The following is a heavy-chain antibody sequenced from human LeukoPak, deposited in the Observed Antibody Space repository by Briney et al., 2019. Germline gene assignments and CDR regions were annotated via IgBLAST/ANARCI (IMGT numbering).Heavy chain of an antibody. V-gene: IGHV3-23*01. CDR2: ISGSGGST. CDR1: GFTFSSYA. CDR3: AKLEVMITFGGVTYDY. Sequence: AGGSLRLSCAASGFTFSSYAMSWVRQAPGKGLEWVSAISGSGGSTYYADSVKGRFTISRDSSKNTLYLQMNSLRAEDTAVYYCAKLEVMITFGGVTYDYWGQGTLVTVSS. J-gene: IGHJ4*02. D-gene: IGHD3-16*01.